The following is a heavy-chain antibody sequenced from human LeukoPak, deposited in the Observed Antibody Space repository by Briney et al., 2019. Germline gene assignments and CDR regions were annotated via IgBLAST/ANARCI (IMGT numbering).Heavy chain of an antibody. CDR3: ARVDYDFWSGYTNAFDI. CDR2: IYYSGST. Sequence: LRLSCAASGFTFDDYAMHWVRQAPGKGLEWIGYIYYSGSTNYNPSLKSRVTISVDTSKNQFSLKLSSVTAADTAVYYCARVDYDFWSGYTNAFDIWGQGTMVTVSS. CDR1: GFTFDDYA. D-gene: IGHD3-3*01. J-gene: IGHJ3*02. V-gene: IGHV4-59*01.